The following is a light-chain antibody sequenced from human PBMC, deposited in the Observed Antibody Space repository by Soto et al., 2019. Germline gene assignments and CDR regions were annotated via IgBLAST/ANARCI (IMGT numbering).Light chain of an antibody. Sequence: EIVMTQSPATLSVSPGERATLSCRASQSVSSNLAWYQQKPGQAPRLLIYGASSRATGIPARFSGSVSVTEFNLTVSSLQSEDFAVYDCQQYNNWPPGVFTFGPGTRVDIK. V-gene: IGKV3-15*01. CDR3: QQYNNWPPGVFT. CDR1: QSVSSN. J-gene: IGKJ3*01. CDR2: GAS.